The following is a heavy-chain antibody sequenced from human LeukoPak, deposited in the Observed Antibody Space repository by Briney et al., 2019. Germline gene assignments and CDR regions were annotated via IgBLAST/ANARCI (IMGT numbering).Heavy chain of an antibody. J-gene: IGHJ4*02. CDR3: ARGILGSGCVSY. V-gene: IGHV1-2*02. D-gene: IGHD6-19*01. Sequence: GASVKVSCKTSGYTFTDYYMHWVRQAPGQGLEWMGWINPNSGGTNYAQNFQGRVTMTRDTSISTAYMEVSRLRSDDTAVYYCARGILGSGCVSYWGQGTLVTVSS. CDR2: INPNSGGT. CDR1: GYTFTDYY.